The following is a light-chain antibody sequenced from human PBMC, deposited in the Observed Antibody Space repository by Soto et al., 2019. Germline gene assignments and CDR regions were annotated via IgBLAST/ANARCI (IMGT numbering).Light chain of an antibody. V-gene: IGKV3-20*01. CDR1: ETVNNNF. CDR3: QQYGNFPYT. Sequence: ETVLKQSPGPLYLSPGERATLSCRANETVNNNFLAWYGKKPGQAPRLLIHGPSRRASGIPDRFSGSGSGTDFTLTISRLEPEDFAVYYCQQYGNFPYTFGPGTKVQIK. J-gene: IGKJ2*01. CDR2: GPS.